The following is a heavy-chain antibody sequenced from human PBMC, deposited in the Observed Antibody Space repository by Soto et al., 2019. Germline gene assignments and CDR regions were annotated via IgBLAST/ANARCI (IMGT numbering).Heavy chain of an antibody. V-gene: IGHV3-30*18. D-gene: IGHD3-3*01. Sequence: QVQLVESGEGVVQPGRSLRLSCAASGFTFSSYGMHWVRQAPGKGLEWVAVISCDGSNTYYADSVKGRFTISRDNSKNTLYLQMNSLRAEDTAVYYCAKGSLLEWLWVDYWGQGTLVTVSS. CDR3: AKGSLLEWLWVDY. J-gene: IGHJ4*02. CDR2: ISCDGSNT. CDR1: GFTFSSYG.